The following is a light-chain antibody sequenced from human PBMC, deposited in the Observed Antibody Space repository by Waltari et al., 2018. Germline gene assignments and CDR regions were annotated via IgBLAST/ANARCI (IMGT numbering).Light chain of an antibody. CDR1: TSNIGAGHD. CDR2: GNN. CDR3: QSFDNMLSGGVV. V-gene: IGLV1-40*01. Sequence: QSVLTQPPSVSGTPGQRVTISCSGSTSNIGAGHDVHWYQHLPGTAPKLLMYGNNNRASGGPDRFSGSKSGASASLAITGLQADDEADYFCQSFDNMLSGGVVCGGGTKLAVL. J-gene: IGLJ2*01.